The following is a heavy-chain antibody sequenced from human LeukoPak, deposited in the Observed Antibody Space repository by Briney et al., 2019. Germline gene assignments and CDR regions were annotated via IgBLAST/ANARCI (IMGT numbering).Heavy chain of an antibody. CDR1: GGSISSSSYY. CDR3: VRDYDKAFDI. D-gene: IGHD3-9*01. V-gene: IGHV4-39*07. CDR2: IYYSGST. Sequence: PSETLSLTCTVSGGSISSSSYYWGWIRQPPGKGLEWIGSIYYSGSTYYNPSLKSRVTISVDTSKNQFSLKLSSVTAADTAVYYCVRDYDKAFDIWGQGTMVTVSS. J-gene: IGHJ3*02.